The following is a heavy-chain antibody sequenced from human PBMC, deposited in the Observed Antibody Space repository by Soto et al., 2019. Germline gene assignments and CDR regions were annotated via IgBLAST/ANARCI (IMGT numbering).Heavy chain of an antibody. CDR3: ARLEGLATISYYFDF. CDR2: IFYRGNA. CDR1: DDSINSDKYY. J-gene: IGHJ4*02. D-gene: IGHD3-9*01. Sequence: PSETLSLTCSVSDDSINSDKYYWGWIRQPPGKGLEWIGSIFYRGNAYYNPSLQTRVTISLDKSKSQFSLKLNSVPAADSAVYFCARLEGLATISYYFDFWGPGALVTVSS. V-gene: IGHV4-39*01.